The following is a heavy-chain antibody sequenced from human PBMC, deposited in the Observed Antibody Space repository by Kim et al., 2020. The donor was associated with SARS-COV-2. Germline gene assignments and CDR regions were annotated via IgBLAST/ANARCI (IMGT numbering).Heavy chain of an antibody. J-gene: IGHJ4*02. Sequence: SYQQKFQGSVTMTRDASTSTVYMALSSLRSKDTAVYYCAREGPTTNYFDYWGQGTLVTVSS. D-gene: IGHD1-26*01. CDR3: AREGPTTNYFDY. V-gene: IGHV1-46*01.